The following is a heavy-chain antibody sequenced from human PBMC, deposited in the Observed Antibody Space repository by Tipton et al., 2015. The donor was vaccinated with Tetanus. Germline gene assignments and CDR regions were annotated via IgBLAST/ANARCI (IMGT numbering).Heavy chain of an antibody. J-gene: IGHJ4*02. D-gene: IGHD3-22*01. CDR2: IYPGDSDT. Sequence: VQLVQSGAEVKEAGESLRISCKASGYRFSSYWIAWVRQMPGKGLEWVGLIYPGDSDTKISPSFRGQVTFSVDKSITTAYLQWSSLKASDTAIYYCARWPFHYDTYGYYFDHWGQGTLLTVSS. CDR1: GYRFSSYW. V-gene: IGHV5-51*01. CDR3: ARWPFHYDTYGYYFDH.